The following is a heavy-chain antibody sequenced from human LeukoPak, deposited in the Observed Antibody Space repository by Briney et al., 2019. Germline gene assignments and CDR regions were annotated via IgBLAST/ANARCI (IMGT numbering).Heavy chain of an antibody. Sequence: GASVNVSCKASGYTFTGYYIHWVRQTPGQGLEWMGWINPNSGGTDYAQKFQGRVTMTRDTSISTAYMELSRLRSDDTAVYYCARASGSYYDFDYWGQGTLVTVSS. J-gene: IGHJ4*02. CDR3: ARASGSYYDFDY. D-gene: IGHD1-26*01. CDR2: INPNSGGT. V-gene: IGHV1-2*02. CDR1: GYTFTGYY.